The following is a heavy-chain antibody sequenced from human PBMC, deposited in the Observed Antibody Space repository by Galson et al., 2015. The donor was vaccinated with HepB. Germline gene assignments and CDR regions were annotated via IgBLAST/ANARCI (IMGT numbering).Heavy chain of an antibody. Sequence: ATLSLTCAVYGGSFSGYYWSWIRQPPGKGLEWIGEINHSGSTNYNPSLKSRVTISVDTSKNQFSLKLSSVTAADTAVYYCASSGDSDYWGQGTLVTVSS. CDR1: GGSFSGYY. D-gene: IGHD3-10*01. CDR3: ASSGDSDY. CDR2: INHSGST. V-gene: IGHV4-34*01. J-gene: IGHJ4*02.